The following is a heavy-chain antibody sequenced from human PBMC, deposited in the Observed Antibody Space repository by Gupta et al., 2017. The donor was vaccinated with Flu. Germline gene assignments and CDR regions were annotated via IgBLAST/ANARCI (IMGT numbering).Heavy chain of an antibody. J-gene: IGHJ4*02. CDR2: VFSDGST. D-gene: IGHD6-19*01. Sequence: QLQLRESGPGLVKPSETLSLTCTVSGGSISGTTYYWGWVRHSPREGLEWIGIVFSDGSTHDKSSLKSRVTISVDTSNNQFSLRLKSVNAADTGVYYWATVKSGWYLDYWGQGTLVTVSS. CDR3: ATVKSGWYLDY. CDR1: GGSISGTTYY. V-gene: IGHV4-39*01.